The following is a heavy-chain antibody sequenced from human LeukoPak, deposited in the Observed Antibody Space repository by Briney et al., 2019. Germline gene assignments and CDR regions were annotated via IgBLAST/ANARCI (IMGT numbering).Heavy chain of an antibody. V-gene: IGHV3-23*01. D-gene: IGHD5-18*01. CDR1: GGSFSGYY. J-gene: IGHJ4*02. CDR3: AKDQSYGHFDY. Sequence: ETLSLTCAVYGGSFSGYYWSWIRQAPGKGLEWVSAISGSGGSTYYADSVKGRFTISRDNSKNTLYLQMNNLRAEDTAVYYCAKDQSYGHFDYWGQGTLVTVSS. CDR2: ISGSGGST.